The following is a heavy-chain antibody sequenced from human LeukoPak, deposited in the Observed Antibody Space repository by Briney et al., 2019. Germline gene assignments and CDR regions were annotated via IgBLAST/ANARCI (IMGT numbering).Heavy chain of an antibody. D-gene: IGHD2-2*01. V-gene: IGHV3-21*01. J-gene: IGHJ6*04. CDR3: ASLPLGYCSSTSCYGYYYYGMDV. CDR2: ISSSSSYI. Sequence: GGSLRLSCAASGFTFSSYSMNWVRQAPGKGLEWVSSISSSSSYIYYADSVKGRFTISRDNAKNSLYLQMNSLRAEDTAVYYCASLPLGYCSSTSCYGYYYYGMDVWGKGTTVTVSS. CDR1: GFTFSSYS.